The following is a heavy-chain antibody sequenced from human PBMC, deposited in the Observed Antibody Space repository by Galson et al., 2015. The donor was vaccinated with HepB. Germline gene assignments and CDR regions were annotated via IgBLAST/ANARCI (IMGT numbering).Heavy chain of an antibody. V-gene: IGHV1-24*01. D-gene: IGHD3-22*01. J-gene: IGHJ4*02. CDR2: FDPEDGET. CDR1: GYTLTELS. CDR3: ATGLVPYYYDNTGYSY. Sequence: SVKVSCKVSGYTLTELSMHWVRQAPGKGLEWLGGFDPEDGETIYAQKFQGRVTMTEDTSTDTASMELSSLRSEDTAVYYCATGLVPYYYDNTGYSYWGQGTLVTASS.